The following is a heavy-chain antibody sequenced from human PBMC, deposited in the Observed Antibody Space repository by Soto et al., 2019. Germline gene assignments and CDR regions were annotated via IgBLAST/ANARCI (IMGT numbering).Heavy chain of an antibody. CDR1: GGSFSSNA. CDR2: IIPILGSA. CDR3: ASRERVDAFEI. Sequence: QVQLVQSGAEVKKPGSSVKVSCKASGGSFSSNAISWVRQAPGQGLEWMGGIIPILGSANYAQKFQDRLTITADGSTTTTYMELNSLRSEDAAVYYWASRERVDAFEIWGQGTLVTVSS. V-gene: IGHV1-69*01. D-gene: IGHD1-26*01. J-gene: IGHJ3*02.